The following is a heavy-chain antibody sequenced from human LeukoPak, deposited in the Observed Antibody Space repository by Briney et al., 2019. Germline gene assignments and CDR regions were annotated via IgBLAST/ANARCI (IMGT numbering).Heavy chain of an antibody. V-gene: IGHV3-48*02. CDR2: IGGSGSFI. D-gene: IGHD3-3*02. J-gene: IGHJ6*03. CDR3: ARLLATWDYYYMDV. Sequence: GGSLRLSCAASGFTFSNFWMSWVRQAPGKGLGWVSHIGGSGSFIYYADSVKGRFTISRDNAKNSVYLQMNSLRDEDTAVYFCARLLATWDYYYMDVWGKGTTVTVSS. CDR1: GFTFSNFW.